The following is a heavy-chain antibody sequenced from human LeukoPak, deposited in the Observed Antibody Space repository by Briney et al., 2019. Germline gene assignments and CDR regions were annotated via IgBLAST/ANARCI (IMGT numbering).Heavy chain of an antibody. V-gene: IGHV1-69*05. D-gene: IGHD3-22*01. J-gene: IGHJ5*02. CDR1: GGTFSSYA. Sequence: SVKVSCKASGGTFSSYAISWVRQAPGQGLEWMGGIIPIFGTANYAQKFQGRVTITTDESTSTAYMELSSLRSEDTAVYYCAGDNTLVVDPWGQGTLVTVSS. CDR3: AGDNTLVVDP. CDR2: IIPIFGTA.